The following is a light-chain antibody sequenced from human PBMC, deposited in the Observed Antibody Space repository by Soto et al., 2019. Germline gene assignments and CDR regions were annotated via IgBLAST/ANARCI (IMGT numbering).Light chain of an antibody. Sequence: DIQLTQSPSFLSASVGDTVTISFRASQALSNYLAWYQQKPGKAPDLLIYSASTLQSGVPSRFSGSGSGTEFTLTISSLQPDDFATYYCQQYNSYSTFGQGTKVDI. J-gene: IGKJ1*01. CDR3: QQYNSYST. CDR2: SAS. CDR1: QALSNY. V-gene: IGKV1-9*01.